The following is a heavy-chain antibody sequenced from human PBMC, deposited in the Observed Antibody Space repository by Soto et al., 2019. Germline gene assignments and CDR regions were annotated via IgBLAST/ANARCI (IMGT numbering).Heavy chain of an antibody. CDR2: IKSKTDGGTT. CDR3: TTVPLRIPVYDYIWGSYRTDAFDI. D-gene: IGHD3-16*02. V-gene: IGHV3-15*01. Sequence: GGSLRLSCAASGFTFSNAWMSWVRQAPGKGLEWVGRIKSKTDGGTTDYAAPVKGRFTISRDDSKNTLYLQMNSLKTEDTAVYYCTTVPLRIPVYDYIWGSYRTDAFDIWGQGTMVTVSS. CDR1: GFTFSNAW. J-gene: IGHJ3*02.